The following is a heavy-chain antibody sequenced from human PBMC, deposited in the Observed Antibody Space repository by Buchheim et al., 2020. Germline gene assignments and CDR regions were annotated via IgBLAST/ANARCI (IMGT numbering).Heavy chain of an antibody. CDR1: GFTFSNYA. CDR3: ARRRVAASDYYYGMDV. Sequence: QMQLVESGGGVVQPGRSLRLSCAASGFTFSNYAMHWVRQAPGKGLEWVAVISYAGTTKYYADSVKGRFTISRDNFENSLYLQMNSLRVEDTAVYFCARRRVAASDYYYGMDVWGQETT. CDR2: ISYAGTTK. V-gene: IGHV3-30-3*01. J-gene: IGHJ6*02. D-gene: IGHD6-19*01.